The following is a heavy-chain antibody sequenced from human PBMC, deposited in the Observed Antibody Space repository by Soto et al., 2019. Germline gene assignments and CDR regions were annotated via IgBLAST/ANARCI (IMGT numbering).Heavy chain of an antibody. V-gene: IGHV5-51*01. CDR1: GYSFTSYW. D-gene: IGHD3-9*01. CDR3: ASSTGPTRDYYYYGMDV. Sequence: GESLKISCKGSGYSFTSYWIGWVRQMPGKGLEWMGIIFPGDSVTRYSPSFQGQVTISADKSISTAYLQWSSLKASDTAMYYCASSTGPTRDYYYYGMDVWGQGTTVTVSS. J-gene: IGHJ6*02. CDR2: IFPGDSVT.